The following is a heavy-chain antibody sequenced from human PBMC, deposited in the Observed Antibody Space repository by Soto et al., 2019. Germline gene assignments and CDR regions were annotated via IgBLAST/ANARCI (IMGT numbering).Heavy chain of an antibody. J-gene: IGHJ6*02. D-gene: IGHD6-19*01. Sequence: QVQLVQSGAEVKKPGASVKVSCKASGYTFTSYGISWVRQAPGQGLEWMGWISAYNGNTNYAQKLQGRVTMTTDTSTNTAYMELRSLRSDDTAVYYCARGPLSSGWPYYYYYYGMDVWGQGTTVTVSS. CDR1: GYTFTSYG. V-gene: IGHV1-18*01. CDR2: ISAYNGNT. CDR3: ARGPLSSGWPYYYYYYGMDV.